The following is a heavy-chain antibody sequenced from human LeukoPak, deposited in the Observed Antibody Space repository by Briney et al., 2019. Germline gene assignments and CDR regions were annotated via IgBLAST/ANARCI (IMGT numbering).Heavy chain of an antibody. J-gene: IGHJ4*02. CDR2: VYYSGRT. V-gene: IGHV4-39*01. Sequence: SETLSLTCTVSGGSISSSSYYWGWIRRPPGKGLEWIGGVYYSGRTYDNPSLKSRVTVSVDTSKSQFSLKLSSVTAADTAVYYCARLLYDRSGYYYFDYWGQGTLVTVSS. D-gene: IGHD3-22*01. CDR3: ARLLYDRSGYYYFDY. CDR1: GGSISSSSYY.